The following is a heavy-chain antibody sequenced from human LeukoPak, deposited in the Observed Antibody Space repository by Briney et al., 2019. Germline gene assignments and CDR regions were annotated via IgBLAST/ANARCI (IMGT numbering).Heavy chain of an antibody. V-gene: IGHV5-51*01. Sequence: GESLKISCKGSVSTFTNHWISWVRQMPGKGLEWMGIMHPGDSDTRVSPSFQGQVTILVDKSINTAYLQWSSLKSSDTALYYCVRGVSCSGDSCYPKRLDYWGQGTLVTVSS. J-gene: IGHJ4*02. CDR3: VRGVSCSGDSCYPKRLDY. CDR2: MHPGDSDT. D-gene: IGHD2-15*01. CDR1: VSTFTNHW.